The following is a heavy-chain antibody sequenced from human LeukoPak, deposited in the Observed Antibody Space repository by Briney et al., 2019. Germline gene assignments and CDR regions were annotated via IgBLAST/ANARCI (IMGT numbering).Heavy chain of an antibody. CDR1: GFTFSIYE. J-gene: IGHJ6*04. CDR3: AKDRNYYGSGSYPTYYYYGIDV. CDR2: ILFEGGNK. Sequence: GGSLRLSCAASGFTFSIYEMNWVRQAPGKGLEWVSHILFEGGNKYYADSVKGRFTISRDNSKNTLYLQMNSLRAEDTAVYYCAKDRNYYGSGSYPTYYYYGIDVWGKGATVTV. D-gene: IGHD3-10*01. V-gene: IGHV3-30*18.